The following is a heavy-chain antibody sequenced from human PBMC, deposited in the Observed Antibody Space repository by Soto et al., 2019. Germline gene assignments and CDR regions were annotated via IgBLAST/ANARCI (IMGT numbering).Heavy chain of an antibody. J-gene: IGHJ4*02. CDR1: GFTFSNYW. V-gene: IGHV3-74*01. CDR2: IDTDGSTT. D-gene: IGHD2-15*01. Sequence: GGSLRLSCATSGFTFSNYWMHWVRQVPGRGLVWVSRIDTDGSTTSYADFAKGRFTISRDNAKSTLSLQMNSLRAEDTAIYYCACSRRPARLGPKGAIDYWGQGTLVTVS. CDR3: ACSRRPARLGPKGAIDY.